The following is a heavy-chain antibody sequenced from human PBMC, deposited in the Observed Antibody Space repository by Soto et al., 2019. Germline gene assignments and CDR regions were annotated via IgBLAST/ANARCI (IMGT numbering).Heavy chain of an antibody. V-gene: IGHV3-49*04. CDR1: GFHSGDLA. D-gene: IGHD4-17*01. Sequence: PGGYLRLCCTASGFHSGDLALSWVSQAPGKGLEWVGCIRSKAYGGTTEFAAAVKGKCTIVRDDSIGIAYLQINSLKTEDTGLYYCTRYTVTTSVGDYWSQGTLVPVAS. J-gene: IGHJ4*02. CDR3: TRYTVTTSVGDY. CDR2: IRSKAYGGTT.